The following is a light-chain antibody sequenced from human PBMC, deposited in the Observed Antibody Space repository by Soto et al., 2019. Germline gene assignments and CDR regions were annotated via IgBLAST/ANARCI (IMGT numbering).Light chain of an antibody. CDR1: QRVSSH. J-gene: IGKJ3*01. V-gene: IGKV3-15*01. CDR3: QQYERGFT. CDR2: AAS. Sequence: ETVMTQSPVTLSLSPGDTATLSFRASQRVSSHLAWYQQKPGQAPRLLIYAASTRATGIPVRFSGSGSETEFTLTIRSLQSEDFAVYYCQQYERGFTFGPGTKVDI.